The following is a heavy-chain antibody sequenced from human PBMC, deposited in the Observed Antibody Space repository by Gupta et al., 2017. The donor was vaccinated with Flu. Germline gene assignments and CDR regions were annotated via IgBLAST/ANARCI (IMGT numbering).Heavy chain of an antibody. Sequence: SSDAMRWDRQSPGKGLDWVSTISVGGGTYYADSVKGRFTISRDNSKNTLYLEMNSLRAEDTAVYYCAKHQYSGSGFFPSDSWGQGTLVTVSS. CDR3: AKHQYSGSGFFPSDS. V-gene: IGHV3-23*01. D-gene: IGHD3-10*01. CDR2: ISVGGGT. J-gene: IGHJ4*02. CDR1: SSDA.